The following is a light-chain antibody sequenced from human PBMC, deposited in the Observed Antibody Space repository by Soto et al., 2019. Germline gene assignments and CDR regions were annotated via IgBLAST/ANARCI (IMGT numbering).Light chain of an antibody. J-gene: IGKJ2*01. CDR3: QQLNSYPRYT. Sequence: DIQLTQSPSFLSASVGDRVTITCRASQGISSYLAWYQQKPGKAPNLLLYAASTLQSGVPSRCSGSGSGTEFTLTISSLQPEDFATYYCQQLNSYPRYTFGQGTKLEIK. CDR1: QGISSY. CDR2: AAS. V-gene: IGKV1-9*01.